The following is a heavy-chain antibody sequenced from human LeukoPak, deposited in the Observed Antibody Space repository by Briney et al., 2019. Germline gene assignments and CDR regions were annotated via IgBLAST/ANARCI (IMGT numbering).Heavy chain of an antibody. Sequence: GGSLRLSCAASGFTFSSYEMNWVRQAPGKGLEWVSYISSSGSTIYYADSVKGRFTISRDNAKNSLYLQMNSLRAEDTAVYYCACLWFGASHWGQGTLVAVSS. J-gene: IGHJ4*02. D-gene: IGHD3-10*01. CDR3: ACLWFGASH. CDR2: ISSSGSTI. CDR1: GFTFSSYE. V-gene: IGHV3-48*03.